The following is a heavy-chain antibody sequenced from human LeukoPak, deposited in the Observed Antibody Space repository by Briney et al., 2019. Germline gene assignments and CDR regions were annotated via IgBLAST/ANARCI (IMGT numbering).Heavy chain of an antibody. V-gene: IGHV3-74*01. CDR3: VREDPRTGHWFFDF. CDR2: MNSDGGSR. J-gene: IGHJ2*01. Sequence: GGSLRLSCAASGFTLSSYWMHWVRQAPGKGLVWVSRMNSDGGSRTYADSAKGRFTISRDNGKNALYLQMNSLRAEDTAVYYCVREDPRTGHWFFDFWGRGTLVTVSS. CDR1: GFTLSSYW.